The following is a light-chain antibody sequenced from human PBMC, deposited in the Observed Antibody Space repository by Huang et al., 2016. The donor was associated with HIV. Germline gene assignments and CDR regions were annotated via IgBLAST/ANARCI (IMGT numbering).Light chain of an antibody. Sequence: EIVLTQSPGTLPLSPGERAALSCRATQRINHNLAWYQQQPGQSPMRLIYGASLRATGIPARVRCSGSGTEFTLTISSLQSEDFAVYYCQQYNNWPPLRTFGGGTKVEIK. J-gene: IGKJ4*01. V-gene: IGKV3-15*01. CDR3: QQYNNWPPLRT. CDR1: QRINHN. CDR2: GAS.